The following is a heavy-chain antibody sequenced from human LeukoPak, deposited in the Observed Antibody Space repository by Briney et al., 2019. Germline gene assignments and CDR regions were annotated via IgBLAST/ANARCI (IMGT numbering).Heavy chain of an antibody. CDR2: IKEDGSDK. J-gene: IGHJ4*02. V-gene: IGHV3-7*01. CDR1: GFTFHTYW. Sequence: PGGSLRLSCAASGFTFHTYWMTWVRQAPGKGLEWVANIKEDGSDKYYADSVRGRFAISRDNAKNSLYLQMNTLTVADTAIYYCARDHVSGYYAYWGQGTLVTVPS. D-gene: IGHD5/OR15-5a*01. CDR3: ARDHVSGYYAY.